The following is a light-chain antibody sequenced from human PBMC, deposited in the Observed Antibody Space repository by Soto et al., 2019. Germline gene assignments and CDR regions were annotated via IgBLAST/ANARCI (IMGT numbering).Light chain of an antibody. J-gene: IGKJ1*01. Sequence: IGVAQSTSTRSLSPRESDTLSCRASQSVSSYLAWYQQKPGQAPRLLIYDASNRATGIPARFSGSGSGTDFTLTISSLDPEEFAVEYGAQRSKWGKFGLGTKVDI. V-gene: IGKV3-11*01. CDR3: AQRSKWGK. CDR2: DAS. CDR1: QSVSSY.